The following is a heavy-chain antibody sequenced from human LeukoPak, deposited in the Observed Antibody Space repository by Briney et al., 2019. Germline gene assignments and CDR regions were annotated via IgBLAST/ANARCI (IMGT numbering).Heavy chain of an antibody. V-gene: IGHV3-30*18. CDR2: TSYDGSNK. D-gene: IGHD6-19*01. J-gene: IGHJ4*02. CDR3: AKDAGVAGIAYYFDC. CDR1: GVTFSSYG. Sequence: PGRSLRLSCAASGVTFSSYGMHWVRQAPGKGLEWVAVTSYDGSNKYYADSVKGRFTISRDNSKNTLYLQMNRLRAEDTAVYYCAKDAGVAGIAYYFDCWGQGTLVTVSS.